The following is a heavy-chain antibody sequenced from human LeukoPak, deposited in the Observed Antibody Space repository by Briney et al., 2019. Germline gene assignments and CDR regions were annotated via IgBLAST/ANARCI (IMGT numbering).Heavy chain of an antibody. Sequence: ASVKVSCKASGYTFTGYYMHWVRQAPGQGLEWMGWINPDSGGTKYAQKFQGRVTITRDTSATTAYMELSSLRSDDMAVYYCTLYNYWGQGTLVTVSS. CDR3: TLYNY. D-gene: IGHD2-2*02. V-gene: IGHV1-2*02. J-gene: IGHJ4*02. CDR1: GYTFTGYY. CDR2: INPDSGGT.